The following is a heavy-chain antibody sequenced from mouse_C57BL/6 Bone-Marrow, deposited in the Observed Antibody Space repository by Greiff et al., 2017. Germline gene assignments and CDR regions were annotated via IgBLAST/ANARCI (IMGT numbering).Heavy chain of an antibody. D-gene: IGHD1-1*01. CDR1: GYTFTDYE. V-gene: IGHV1-15*01. CDR2: IDPETGGT. Sequence: VQLQQSGAELVRPGASVTLSCKASGYTFTDYEMHWVKQTPVHGLEWIGAIDPETGGTAYNQKFKGKAILTADKSSRTAYMELRSLTSEDSAVYYCTREGILVTAVVANWYFDVWGTGTTVTVSS. CDR3: TREGILVTAVVANWYFDV. J-gene: IGHJ1*03.